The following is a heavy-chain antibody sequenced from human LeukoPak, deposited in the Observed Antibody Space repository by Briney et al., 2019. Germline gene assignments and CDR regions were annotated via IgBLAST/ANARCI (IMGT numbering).Heavy chain of an antibody. CDR1: GFTFTTYW. D-gene: IGHD6-13*01. CDR2: IKQDGTEK. CDR3: ARVAAAVPDQ. Sequence: GGSLRLSYAASGFTFTTYWMSWVRQAPVKGMEWVANIKQDGTEKYYMDSVKGRFTISRDNAKNSLDLQMSSLRADDTAVYYCARVAAAVPDQWGQGTLVTVSS. J-gene: IGHJ5*02. V-gene: IGHV3-7*04.